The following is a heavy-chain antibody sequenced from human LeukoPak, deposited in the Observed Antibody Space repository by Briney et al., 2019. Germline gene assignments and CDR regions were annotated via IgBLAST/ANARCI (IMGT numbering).Heavy chain of an antibody. V-gene: IGHV3-11*06. J-gene: IGHJ4*02. Sequence: GGSLRLSCAASGFTFSDYYMSWIRQAPGKGLEWVSYISSSSSYTNYADSVKGRFTISRDNAKNSLCLQMNSLRAEDTAVYYCARALSSGYFFDYWGQGTLVTVSS. D-gene: IGHD3-22*01. CDR3: ARALSSGYFFDY. CDR1: GFTFSDYY. CDR2: ISSSSSYT.